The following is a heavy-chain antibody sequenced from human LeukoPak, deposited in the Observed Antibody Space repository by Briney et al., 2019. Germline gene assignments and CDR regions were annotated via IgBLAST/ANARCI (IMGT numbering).Heavy chain of an antibody. V-gene: IGHV3-23*01. CDR1: GFTFSSYG. J-gene: IGHJ4*02. CDR2: ISGSGGST. Sequence: GGSLRLSCAASGFTFSSYGMSWVRQAPGKGLEWVSAISGSGGSTYYADSVKGRFTISRDNSKNTLYLQMNSLRAEDTAVYYCATAYQLLGPHFDYWGQGTLVTVSS. CDR3: ATAYQLLGPHFDY. D-gene: IGHD2-2*01.